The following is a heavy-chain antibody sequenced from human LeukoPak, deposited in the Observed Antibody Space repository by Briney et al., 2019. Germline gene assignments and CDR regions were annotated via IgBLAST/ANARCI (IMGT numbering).Heavy chain of an antibody. CDR3: PKGGSGSSFDY. CDR1: GFTFSSYG. D-gene: IGHD3-10*01. J-gene: IGHJ4*02. V-gene: IGHV3-30*02. CDR2: IRSDGSNK. Sequence: GGSLRLSCAASGFTFSSYGMHWVRQAPGKGLEWVAFIRSDGSNKYYADSVKGRFTISRDNSKNTLYLQMSSLRAEDTAVYYCPKGGSGSSFDYWGQGTLVTVSS.